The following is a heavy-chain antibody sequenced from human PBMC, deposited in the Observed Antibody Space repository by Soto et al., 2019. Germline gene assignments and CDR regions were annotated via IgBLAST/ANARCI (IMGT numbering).Heavy chain of an antibody. CDR1: GGSISSSNW. CDR2: IYHSGST. Sequence: QVQLQESGPGLVKPSGTLSLTCAVSGGSISSSNWWSWVRQPPGKGLEWIGEIYHSGSTNYNPSLKRRDTISVDKSNNQSSPKLSSVTAPDTAVYYCARVYTVTTFDYCGQGTLVTVSS. CDR3: ARVYTVTTFDY. J-gene: IGHJ4*02. D-gene: IGHD4-4*01. V-gene: IGHV4-4*02.